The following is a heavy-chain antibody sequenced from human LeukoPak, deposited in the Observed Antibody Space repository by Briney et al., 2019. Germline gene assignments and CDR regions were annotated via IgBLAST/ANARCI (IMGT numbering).Heavy chain of an antibody. V-gene: IGHV1-8*01. Sequence: GASVKVSCKASGYTFTSYDINWVRQATGQGLEWMGWMNPNSGNTSYAQKFQGRVTMTRNTSISTAYMELSSLRSEDTAVYYCARVGQWRNYNAFDIWGQGTMVTVSS. J-gene: IGHJ3*02. D-gene: IGHD1-7*01. CDR1: GYTFTSYD. CDR2: MNPNSGNT. CDR3: ARVGQWRNYNAFDI.